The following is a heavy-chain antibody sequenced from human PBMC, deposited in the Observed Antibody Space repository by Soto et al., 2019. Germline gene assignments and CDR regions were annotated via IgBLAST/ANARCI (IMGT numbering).Heavy chain of an antibody. J-gene: IGHJ6*03. Sequence: QVQLVQSGAEVKKPGASVKVSCKASGYTFTSYGISWVRLAPGQGLEWMGWISAYNGNTNYAQKLQGRVTMTTDTSTSTAYMELRSLRSDDTAVYYCARLISAPAVKGYYYYYMDVWGKGTTVTVSS. CDR3: ARLISAPAVKGYYYYYMDV. D-gene: IGHD2-2*01. V-gene: IGHV1-18*01. CDR2: ISAYNGNT. CDR1: GYTFTSYG.